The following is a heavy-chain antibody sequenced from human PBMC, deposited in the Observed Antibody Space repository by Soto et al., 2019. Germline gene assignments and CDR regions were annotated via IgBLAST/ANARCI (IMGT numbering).Heavy chain of an antibody. J-gene: IGHJ5*02. V-gene: IGHV1-3*01. CDR3: ARAAGRSKLLPYYFDP. Sequence: QVHLVQSGAEVQKPGASVKISCQASGYVFTTSAIHWVRQAAGQRLEWLGWINPATGDTKYSQDCRGRVTFTQDTAATTAYMALTSLTSHDTAVYYCARAAGRSKLLPYYFDPWGQGTLVTVSS. CDR1: GYVFTTSA. CDR2: INPATGDT. D-gene: IGHD3-22*01.